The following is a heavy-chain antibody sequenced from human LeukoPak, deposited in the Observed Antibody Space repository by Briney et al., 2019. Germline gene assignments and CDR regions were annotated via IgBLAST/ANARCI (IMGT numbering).Heavy chain of an antibody. CDR2: ISGSGGST. CDR3: AKDPLWFGDFDSGMDV. CDR1: GFTFSSYA. D-gene: IGHD3-10*01. J-gene: IGHJ6*04. V-gene: IGHV3-23*01. Sequence: PGGSLRLSCAASGFTFSSYAMSWVRQAPGKGLEWVSGISGSGGSTNYADTVKGRFTISRDNSKNTLYLQMNSLRAEDTAVYHCAKDPLWFGDFDSGMDVWGKGTTVTVSS.